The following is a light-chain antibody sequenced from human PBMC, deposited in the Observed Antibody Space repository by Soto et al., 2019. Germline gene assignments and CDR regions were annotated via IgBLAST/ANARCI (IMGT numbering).Light chain of an antibody. J-gene: IGLJ1*01. CDR2: EVS. CDR3: SSYRTSNSYV. V-gene: IGLV2-14*01. CDR1: SSDVGDYNY. Sequence: QSVLTQTASVSGSPGQSITISCSGTSSDVGDYNYVSWYQQHPGKAPKLLIYEVSNRPSGVSNRFSGSKSGNTASLTISGLQAEDEADYSCSSYRTSNSYVFGTGTKVTVL.